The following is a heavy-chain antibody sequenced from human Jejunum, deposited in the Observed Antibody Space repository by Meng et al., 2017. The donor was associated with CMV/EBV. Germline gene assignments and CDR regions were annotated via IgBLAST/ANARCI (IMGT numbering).Heavy chain of an antibody. J-gene: IGHJ4*02. Sequence: TASGYRFTDNYIHWVRLAPGQGLEWMGWIKPNSGGTEYAQKFQGRVSMTRDTSLATAYMELSSLGSDDTAVYYCARGGMWNDYIFDHWGQGTLVTVSS. V-gene: IGHV1-2*02. D-gene: IGHD4-11*01. CDR2: IKPNSGGT. CDR1: GYRFTDNY. CDR3: ARGGMWNDYIFDH.